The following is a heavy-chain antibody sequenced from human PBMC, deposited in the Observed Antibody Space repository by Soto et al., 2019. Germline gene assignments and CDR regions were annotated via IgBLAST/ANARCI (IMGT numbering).Heavy chain of an antibody. CDR1: GFAVIGNC. V-gene: IGHV3-66*01. Sequence: AGGSLRLSCTVSGFAVIGNCMSWVRQAPEKGLEWVSIIYSGGSTVYADSVKGRFTVSRDTSNNTLYLQMNNLRAEDTAIYYCVRGDNWSDEASDYWGQGTLVTVSS. J-gene: IGHJ4*02. CDR3: VRGDNWSDEASDY. CDR2: IYSGGST. D-gene: IGHD1-1*01.